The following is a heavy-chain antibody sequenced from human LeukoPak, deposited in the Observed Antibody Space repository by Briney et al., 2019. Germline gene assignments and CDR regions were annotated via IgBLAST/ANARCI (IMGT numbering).Heavy chain of an antibody. Sequence: GGSLRLSCAASGFTFSNYAMSWVRQAPGKGLKWVSIISGSGGSTHYADYVKGRFTISRDSSKNTLYLQMNSLRAEDTAVYYCVKAESRGYYYYYGMDVWGQGTTVTVSS. V-gene: IGHV3-23*01. CDR3: VKAESRGYYYYYGMDV. CDR1: GFTFSNYA. CDR2: ISGSGGST. D-gene: IGHD6-25*01. J-gene: IGHJ6*02.